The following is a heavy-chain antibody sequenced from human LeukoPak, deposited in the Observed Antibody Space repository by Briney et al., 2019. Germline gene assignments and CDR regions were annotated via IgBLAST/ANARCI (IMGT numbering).Heavy chain of an antibody. CDR3: ARHKSLVRGVYNWFDP. Sequence: SETLSLTCAVYGGSFSGYYWSWIRQPPGKGLEWIGEINHSGSTNYNPSLESRVTISVDTSKNQFSLKLSSVTAADTAVYYCARHKSLVRGVYNWFDPWGQGTLVTVSS. V-gene: IGHV4-34*01. CDR2: INHSGST. D-gene: IGHD3-10*02. CDR1: GGSFSGYY. J-gene: IGHJ5*02.